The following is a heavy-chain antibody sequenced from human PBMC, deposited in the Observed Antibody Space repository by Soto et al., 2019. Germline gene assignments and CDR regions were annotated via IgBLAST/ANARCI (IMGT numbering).Heavy chain of an antibody. CDR2: INAGDGNT. CDR1: GYTFTAYT. J-gene: IGHJ4*02. CDR3: ARVGWPGLFYFAH. D-gene: IGHD2-15*01. V-gene: IGHV1-3*01. Sequence: ASVKVSCKTSGYTFTAYTIHWVRQAPRQSLEWMGWINAGDGNTRYSQKFQDRVTITRDTSATTAYMELSSLRSEDTAVYYCARVGWPGLFYFAHWGQGTLVTVSS.